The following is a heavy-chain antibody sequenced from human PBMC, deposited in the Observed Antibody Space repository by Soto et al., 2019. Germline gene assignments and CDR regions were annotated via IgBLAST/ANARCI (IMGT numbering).Heavy chain of an antibody. CDR2: ISGSGGST. V-gene: IGHV3-23*01. CDR1: GFTFSSYA. J-gene: IGHJ4*02. CDR3: AKDGCTNGVCYTPFDY. D-gene: IGHD2-8*01. Sequence: GGSLRLSCAASGFTFSSYAMSWVRQAPGKGLEWVSAISGSGGSTYYADSVKGRFTISRDNSKNTLYLQMNSLRAEDTAVYYCAKDGCTNGVCYTPFDYWGQGTLVTVSS.